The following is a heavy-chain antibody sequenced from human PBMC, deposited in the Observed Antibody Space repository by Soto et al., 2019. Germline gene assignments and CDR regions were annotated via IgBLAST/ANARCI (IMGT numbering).Heavy chain of an antibody. J-gene: IGHJ6*03. D-gene: IGHD3-3*01. V-gene: IGHV3-15*01. CDR3: TTGRLITIFGVVIIKRGSDDYYYYMDV. CDR1: GFTFSNAW. CDR2: IKSKTDGGTT. Sequence: GGSLRLSCAASGFTFSNAWMSWVRQAPGKGLEWVGRIKSKTDGGTTDYAAPVKGRFTISRDDSKNTLYLQMNSLKTEDTAVYYCTTGRLITIFGVVIIKRGSDDYYYYMDVWGKGTTVTVSS.